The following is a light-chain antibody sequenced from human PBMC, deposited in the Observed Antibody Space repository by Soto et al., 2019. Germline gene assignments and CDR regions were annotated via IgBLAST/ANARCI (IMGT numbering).Light chain of an antibody. V-gene: IGKV3-20*01. CDR2: GAS. CDR1: QSVSSSY. CDR3: QQYGSLPSA. J-gene: IGKJ1*01. Sequence: DIVLTQSPGTLSLSPGERATLSCRASQSVSSSYLAWYQQKPGQAPRLLIYGASSRATGIPDRFSGSGSGTDLTINIRRIELYDFPVYYCQQYGSLPSALGHGTKV.